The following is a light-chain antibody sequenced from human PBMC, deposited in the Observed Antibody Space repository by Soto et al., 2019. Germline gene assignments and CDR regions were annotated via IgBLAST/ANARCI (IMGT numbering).Light chain of an antibody. CDR2: EVN. J-gene: IGLJ1*01. Sequence: QSALTQPPSASGSPGQSVTISCTGTSSDVGAYNYVSWYQQYPAKAPKLMIYEVNKRPSGVPDRFSGSKSGNTASLTGAGLQAEDEADYYCSSYAGSSKLVFGTGTKLTVL. CDR1: SSDVGAYNY. CDR3: SSYAGSSKLV. V-gene: IGLV2-8*01.